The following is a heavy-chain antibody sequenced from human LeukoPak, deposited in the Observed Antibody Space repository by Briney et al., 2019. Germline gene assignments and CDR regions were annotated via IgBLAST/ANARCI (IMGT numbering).Heavy chain of an antibody. CDR2: ISYDGSSK. CDR1: GFTFSVYG. Sequence: GGSLRLSCAASGFTFSVYGMHWVRQAPGKGLEWVAVISYDGSSKYYADSVKGRFTIYRDNSKNTLFVQMDSLRAEDTAVYYCAKDLSYNWNYFDYWGQGTLVTVSS. J-gene: IGHJ4*02. D-gene: IGHD1-20*01. V-gene: IGHV3-30*18. CDR3: AKDLSYNWNYFDY.